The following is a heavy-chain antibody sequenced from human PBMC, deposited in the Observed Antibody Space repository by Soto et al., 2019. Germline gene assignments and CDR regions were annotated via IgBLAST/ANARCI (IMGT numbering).Heavy chain of an antibody. V-gene: IGHV1-18*01. CDR2: ISAYNGNT. D-gene: IGHD3-9*01. J-gene: IGHJ4*02. CDR3: ARGVRNDILTGYYEGEFDY. CDR1: GYTFTSYG. Sequence: ASVKVSCKASGYTFTSYGISWVRQAPGQGLEWMGWISAYNGNTNYAQKLQGRVTMTTDTSTSTAYMELRSLRSDDTAVYYCARGVRNDILTGYYEGEFDYWGQGTLVTVSS.